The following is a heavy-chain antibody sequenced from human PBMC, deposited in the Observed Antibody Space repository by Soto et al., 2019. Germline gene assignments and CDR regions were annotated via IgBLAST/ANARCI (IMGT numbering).Heavy chain of an antibody. Sequence: QVQLVQSGAEVKKPGSSVKVSCKASGGTFSSYTISWVRQAPGQGLEWMGRIIPILGIANYAQKFQGRVTITADKSMSTAYMELSSLRSEDTAVYYCARDKLTHYYYYMDVWGKGTTVTVSS. V-gene: IGHV1-69*08. CDR1: GGTFSSYT. D-gene: IGHD1-7*01. J-gene: IGHJ6*03. CDR2: IIPILGIA. CDR3: ARDKLTHYYYYMDV.